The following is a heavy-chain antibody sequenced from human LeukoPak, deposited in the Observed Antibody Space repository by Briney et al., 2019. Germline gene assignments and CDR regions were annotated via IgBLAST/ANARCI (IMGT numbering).Heavy chain of an antibody. CDR1: GYIFTGHS. Sequence: ASVKVSCKASGYIFTGHSIHWVRQAPGQGLEWMGWITPETGGTNYAQKFEGRVTMTRDTSITTAYMELSRVRYDDTAVYYCAREERESGGMDVWGQGTTVTVSS. CDR3: AREERESGGMDV. CDR2: ITPETGGT. V-gene: IGHV1-2*02. D-gene: IGHD1-26*01. J-gene: IGHJ6*02.